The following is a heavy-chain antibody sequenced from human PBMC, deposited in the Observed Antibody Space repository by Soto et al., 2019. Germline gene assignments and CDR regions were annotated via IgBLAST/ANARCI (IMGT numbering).Heavy chain of an antibody. CDR1: GDSVSSNSAA. D-gene: IGHD1-26*01. J-gene: IGHJ5*02. CDR3: ARDGGVYSGCYYCFDL. CDR2: TYYRSKWYN. V-gene: IGHV6-1*01. Sequence: QSQTLSLTCAISGDSVSSNSAAWNWIRQSPSRGLEWLGRTYYRSKWYNDYAVSVKSRITINPDTSKNQFYLQLNSVTPEDTAVYYCARDGGVYSGCYYCFDLWGQGTMVTVSS.